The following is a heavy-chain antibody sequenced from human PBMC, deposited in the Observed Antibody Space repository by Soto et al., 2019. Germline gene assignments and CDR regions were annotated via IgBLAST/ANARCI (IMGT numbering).Heavy chain of an antibody. D-gene: IGHD1-1*01. V-gene: IGHV1-18*01. CDR2: ISAYNGNT. Sequence: ASVKVSCKASGYTFTSYGISWVRQAPGQGLEWMGWISAYNGNTNYAQKLQGRVTMTTDTSTSTAYMELRSLRSDDTAVYYCAKDPELAYLLQLERRGYYMDVWGKGTTVTVSS. CDR1: GYTFTSYG. CDR3: AKDPELAYLLQLERRGYYMDV. J-gene: IGHJ6*03.